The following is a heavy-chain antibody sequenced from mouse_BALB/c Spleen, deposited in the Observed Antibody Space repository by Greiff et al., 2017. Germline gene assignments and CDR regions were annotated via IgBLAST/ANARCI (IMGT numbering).Heavy chain of an antibody. CDR3: ARISYDYVTRFGY. CDR2: IDPANGNT. J-gene: IGHJ3*01. Sequence: VQLQQSGAELVKPGASVKLSCTASGFNIKDTYMHWVKQRPEQGLEWIGRIDPANGNTKYDPKFQGKATITADTSSNTAYLQLSSLTSEDTAVYYCARISYDYVTRFGYWGQGTLVTVSA. V-gene: IGHV14-3*02. CDR1: GFNIKDTY. D-gene: IGHD2-4*01.